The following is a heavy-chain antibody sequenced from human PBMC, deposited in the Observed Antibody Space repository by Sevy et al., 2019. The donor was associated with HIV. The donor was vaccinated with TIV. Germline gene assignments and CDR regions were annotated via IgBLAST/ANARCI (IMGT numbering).Heavy chain of an antibody. V-gene: IGHV3-23*01. D-gene: IGHD3-22*01. CDR3: AKDVVGGYYDSSGYSDH. CDR2: INSGGGST. J-gene: IGHJ4*02. CDR1: GFTFTEFV. Sequence: GSLRLSCAASGFTFTEFVMSWLRQSPGKGLEWVSTINSGGGSTYYADSVKGRFTISRDNSQNTLDLQMNSLRAEDTAVYYCAKDVVGGYYDSSGYSDHWGQGTLVTVSS.